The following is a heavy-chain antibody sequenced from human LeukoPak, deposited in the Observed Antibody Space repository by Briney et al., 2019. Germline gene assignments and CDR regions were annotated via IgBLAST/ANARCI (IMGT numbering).Heavy chain of an antibody. Sequence: PSGTPSLTCAVSGGSISSSNWWSWVRPPPGKGLEWIGETYHSGSTNYNPSLKSRVTISVDKSKNQFSLKLSSVTAADTAVYYCARVRIVVVPAARAAAARGWFDPWGQGTLVTVSS. J-gene: IGHJ5*02. CDR1: GGSISSSNW. D-gene: IGHD2-2*01. CDR2: TYHSGST. V-gene: IGHV4-4*02. CDR3: ARVRIVVVPAARAAAARGWFDP.